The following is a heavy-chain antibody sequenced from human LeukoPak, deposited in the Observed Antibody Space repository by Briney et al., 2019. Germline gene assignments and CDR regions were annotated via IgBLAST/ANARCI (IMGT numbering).Heavy chain of an antibody. CDR3: AKERDTAMVTIDY. CDR1: GFTLNSYA. V-gene: IGHV3-30*02. Sequence: GRSLRLSCAASGFTLNSYAMHWVRQAPGKGLEWVAFIRYDGSNKYYADSVKGRFTISRDNSKNTLYLQMNSLRAEDTAVYYCAKERDTAMVTIDYWGQGTLVTVSS. J-gene: IGHJ4*02. D-gene: IGHD5-18*01. CDR2: IRYDGSNK.